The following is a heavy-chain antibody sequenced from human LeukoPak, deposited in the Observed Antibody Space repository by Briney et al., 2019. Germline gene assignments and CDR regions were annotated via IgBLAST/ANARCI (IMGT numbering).Heavy chain of an antibody. CDR1: GYTFTSYG. J-gene: IGHJ4*02. CDR2: ISAYNGNT. Sequence: ASVKVSCKASGYTFTSYGISWVRHAPGQGLEWMGWISAYNGNTNYAQKLQGRVTMTTDTSTSTAYMELRSLRSDDTAVYYCARVAYDYVWGSYLAEVGNYFDYWGQGTLVTVSS. V-gene: IGHV1-18*01. D-gene: IGHD3-16*01. CDR3: ARVAYDYVWGSYLAEVGNYFDY.